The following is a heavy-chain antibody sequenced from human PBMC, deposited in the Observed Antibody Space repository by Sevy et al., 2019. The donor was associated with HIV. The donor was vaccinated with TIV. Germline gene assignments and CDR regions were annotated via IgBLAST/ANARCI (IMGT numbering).Heavy chain of an antibody. D-gene: IGHD6-19*01. J-gene: IGHJ4*02. CDR1: GGTCSSSA. CDR2: IFPIFATA. CDR3: TSGLAVSVDY. V-gene: IGHV1-69*13. Sequence: ASVKVSCKASGGTCSSSAISWVRRAPGQGLEWMGGIFPIFATANYAQKFQGRLTITADESTCTAYMELSSLRSDDTAVYYCTSGLAVSVDYWGQGTLVTVSS.